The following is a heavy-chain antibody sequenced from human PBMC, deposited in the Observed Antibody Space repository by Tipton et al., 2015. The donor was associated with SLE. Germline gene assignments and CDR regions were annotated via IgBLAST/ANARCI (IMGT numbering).Heavy chain of an antibody. V-gene: IGHV3-21*01. J-gene: IGHJ6*02. CDR1: GFTFSSYS. CDR3: AKDLDSSTFYYYYYGMDV. Sequence: SLRLSCAASGFTFSSYSMNWVRQAPGKGLEWVSSISSSSSYIYYADSVKGRFTISRDNAKNSLYLQMNSLRAEDTAVYYCAKDLDSSTFYYYYYGMDVWGQGTTVTVSS. D-gene: IGHD6-13*01. CDR2: ISSSSSYI.